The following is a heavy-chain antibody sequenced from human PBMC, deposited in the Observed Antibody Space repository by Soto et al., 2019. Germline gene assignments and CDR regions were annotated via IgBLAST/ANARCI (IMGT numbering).Heavy chain of an antibody. CDR2: ISYDGSNK. V-gene: IGHV3-30*18. Sequence: GGSLRLSCAASGFTFSSYGMHWVRQAPGKGLEWVAVISYDGSNKYYADSVKGRFTISRDNSKNTLYLQMNSLRAEDTAVYYCAKEGGGKDILTGYYDYWGQGTLVTVSS. CDR1: GFTFSSYG. J-gene: IGHJ4*02. CDR3: AKEGGGKDILTGYYDY. D-gene: IGHD3-9*01.